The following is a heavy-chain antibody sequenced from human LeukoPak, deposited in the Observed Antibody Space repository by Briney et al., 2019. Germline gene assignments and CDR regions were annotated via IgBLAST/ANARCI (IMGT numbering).Heavy chain of an antibody. V-gene: IGHV1-2*02. CDR3: ASPSSLSGFYNFIDC. D-gene: IGHD3-3*01. CDR1: GYTFTGYY. J-gene: IGHJ4*02. CDR2: INPNSGGT. Sequence: ASVKVSCKASGYTFTGYYLHWVRQAPGQGLEWMGWINPNSGGTNYAQKFQGRVTMTRDTSISTAYMELTRLRSDDTAMYYCASPSSLSGFYNFIDCWGQGTLVTVSS.